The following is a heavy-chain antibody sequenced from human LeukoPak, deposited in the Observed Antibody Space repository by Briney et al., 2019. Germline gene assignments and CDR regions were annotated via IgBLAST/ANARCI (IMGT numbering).Heavy chain of an antibody. Sequence: ASVKVSCKASGYTFTGYYMHWVRQAPGQGLEWMGWINPNSGGTNYAQKFQGRVTMTRDTSISTAYMELSRLRSDDTAVYYCARVIALTYYDFWSGYSYFDYWGQRTLVTVSS. D-gene: IGHD3-3*01. V-gene: IGHV1-2*02. J-gene: IGHJ4*02. CDR1: GYTFTGYY. CDR3: ARVIALTYYDFWSGYSYFDY. CDR2: INPNSGGT.